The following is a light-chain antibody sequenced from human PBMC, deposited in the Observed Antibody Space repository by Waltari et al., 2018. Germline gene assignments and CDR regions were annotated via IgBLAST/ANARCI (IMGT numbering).Light chain of an antibody. Sequence: DIMVTQSPLSLPVTPGEPASISCTSTQSLLQSNGYDCLDWYLQKPGQAPQLLMYLGSKRAYGVPDRLSGSGSGTNFTLKISRVEAEDVGVYYCMQGLQPPWTFGQGTKVEI. CDR2: LGS. J-gene: IGKJ1*01. V-gene: IGKV2-28*01. CDR3: MQGLQPPWT. CDR1: QSLLQSNGYDC.